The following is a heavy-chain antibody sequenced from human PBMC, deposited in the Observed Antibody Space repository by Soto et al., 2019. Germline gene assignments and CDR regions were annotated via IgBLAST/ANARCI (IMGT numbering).Heavy chain of an antibody. CDR2: ISGSDDST. V-gene: IGHV3-23*01. CDR1: GFTFSSYA. CDR3: AKSSSSYTFDY. D-gene: IGHD6-13*01. J-gene: IGHJ4*02. Sequence: GSLRLSCAASGFTFSSYAMSWVRQAPGKGLEWVSVISGSDDSTYYADSVKGRFTISRDNSKNTLYLQMNSLRAEDTAVYYCAKSSSSYTFDYWGQGTLVTVSS.